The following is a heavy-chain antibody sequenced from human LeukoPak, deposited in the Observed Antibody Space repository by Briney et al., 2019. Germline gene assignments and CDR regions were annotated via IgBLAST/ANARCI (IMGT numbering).Heavy chain of an antibody. D-gene: IGHD3-10*01. CDR1: GFTFSNYW. CDR3: ARGLYGSGSPYYFDY. V-gene: IGHV3-74*01. CDR2: INSDGINT. J-gene: IGHJ4*02. Sequence: PGGSLRLSCAASGFTFSNYWMHWVRQAPGKGLVWVSRINSDGINTSYADSVKGRFTISRDNAKNSLYLQMNSLRAEDTAVYYCARGLYGSGSPYYFDYWGQGTLVTVSS.